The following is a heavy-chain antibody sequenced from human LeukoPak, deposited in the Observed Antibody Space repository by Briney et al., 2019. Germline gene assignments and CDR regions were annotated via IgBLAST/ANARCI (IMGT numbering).Heavy chain of an antibody. V-gene: IGHV3-23*01. D-gene: IGHD3-22*01. Sequence: GGSLRLSCAASGFTFSSYAMSWVRQAPGKGLEWVSAISGSGGSTYYADSVKGRFTISRDNSKNTLYLQMNSLRAEDTAVYYCAKVGIRISLIVVVFTTADDWYFDLWCRGTLVTVSS. CDR2: ISGSGGST. CDR3: AKVGIRISLIVVVFTTADDWYFDL. CDR1: GFTFSSYA. J-gene: IGHJ2*01.